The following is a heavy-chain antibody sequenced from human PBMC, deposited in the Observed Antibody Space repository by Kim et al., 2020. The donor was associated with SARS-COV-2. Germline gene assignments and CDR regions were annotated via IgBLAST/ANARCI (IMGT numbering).Heavy chain of an antibody. CDR1: GFPFNTYG. CDR2: IRSSGSNT. CDR3: GKSGGGADCYFTDFNF. Sequence: GGSLRLSCTASGFPFNTYGMSWVRQAPGKGLEWVSAIRSSGSNTVYADTVKGRFTISRDNSKNMLYLQLNSLRAEDTAIYYCGKSGGGADCYFTDFNFWG. V-gene: IGHV3-23*01. D-gene: IGHD2-21*02. J-gene: IGHJ3*01.